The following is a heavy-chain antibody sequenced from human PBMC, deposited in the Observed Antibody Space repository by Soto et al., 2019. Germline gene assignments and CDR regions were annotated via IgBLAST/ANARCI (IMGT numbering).Heavy chain of an antibody. CDR2: IVVGSGNT. CDR1: GFTFTSSA. D-gene: IGHD6-13*01. CDR3: AADGSYSSSWSY. V-gene: IGHV1-58*01. Sequence: GASVKVSCKASGFTFTSSAVQWVRQARGQRLEWIGWIVVGSGNTNYAQKFQERVTITRDMSTSTAYMELSSLRSEDTAVYYCAADGSYSSSWSYWGQGTLVTVSS. J-gene: IGHJ4*02.